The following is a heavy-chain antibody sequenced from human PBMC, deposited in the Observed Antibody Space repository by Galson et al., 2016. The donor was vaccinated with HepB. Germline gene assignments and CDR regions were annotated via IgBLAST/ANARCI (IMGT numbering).Heavy chain of an antibody. V-gene: IGHV3-15*01. J-gene: IGHJ5*02. D-gene: IGHD2-2*01. Sequence: SLRLSCAASGFTFRNAWMTWVRQAPGKGLEWVGRIKSKTDGGTTDYAAPVKGRFTISRDDSKNTLYVQMNSLKTEDTAVYYCCTDHIIVAGNNWLDPWGQGTLVTVSS. CDR1: GFTFRNAW. CDR3: CTDHIIVAGNNWLDP. CDR2: IKSKTDGGTT.